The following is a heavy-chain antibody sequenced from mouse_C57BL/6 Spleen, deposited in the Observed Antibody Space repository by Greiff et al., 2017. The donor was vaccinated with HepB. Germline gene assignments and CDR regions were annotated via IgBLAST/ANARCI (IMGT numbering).Heavy chain of an antibody. Sequence: VQLQQSGAELVKPGASVKMSCKASGYTFTTYPIEWMKQNHGKSLEWIGNFHSYNDDTKYNEKFKGKATLTVEKSSSTVYLELSRLTSDDSAVYYCARRGYGSSYEFAYWGQGTLVTVSA. CDR3: ARRGYGSSYEFAY. CDR2: FHSYNDDT. CDR1: GYTFTTYP. D-gene: IGHD1-1*01. J-gene: IGHJ3*01. V-gene: IGHV1-47*01.